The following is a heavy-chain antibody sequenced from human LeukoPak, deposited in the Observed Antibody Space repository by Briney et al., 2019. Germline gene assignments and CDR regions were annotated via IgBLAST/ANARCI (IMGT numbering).Heavy chain of an antibody. Sequence: GGSLRLSCVASGFTFRTYRMHWVRQVPGQGPVWLSRINPDGSSTTYADSVKGRFTISRDNAKNMLYLQINSLRVEDTAIYYCARGGKLEPTAMPTWGQGSLVVVSS. V-gene: IGHV3-74*01. CDR3: ARGGKLEPTAMPT. CDR2: INPDGSST. J-gene: IGHJ5*02. CDR1: GFTFRTYR. D-gene: IGHD2-2*01.